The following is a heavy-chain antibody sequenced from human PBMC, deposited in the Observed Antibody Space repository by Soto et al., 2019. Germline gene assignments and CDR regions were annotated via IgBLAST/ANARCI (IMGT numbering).Heavy chain of an antibody. V-gene: IGHV4-59*01. CDR2: IYYSGST. J-gene: IGHJ6*02. CDR3: ARGGYCSGGSCYLGYYYGMDV. Sequence: SETLPLSCTVSGGSISSYYWSWIRQPPGKGLEWIGYIYYSGSTNYNPSLKSRVTISVDTSKNQFSLKLSSVTAADTAVYYCARGGYCSGGSCYLGYYYGMDVWGQGTTVTVSS. CDR1: GGSISSYY. D-gene: IGHD2-15*01.